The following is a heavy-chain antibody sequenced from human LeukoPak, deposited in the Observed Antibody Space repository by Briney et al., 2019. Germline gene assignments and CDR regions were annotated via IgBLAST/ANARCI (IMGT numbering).Heavy chain of an antibody. CDR3: ARERVTTDIYYGMDV. D-gene: IGHD4-17*01. J-gene: IGHJ6*02. Sequence: PSETLSLTCTVSGGSISSYYWSWIRQPPGKGLEWIGYIYYSGSTNYNPSLKSRVTISVDTSKNQFSLKLSSVTAADTAVYYCARERVTTDIYYGMDVWGQGTTVTVSS. CDR2: IYYSGST. V-gene: IGHV4-59*01. CDR1: GGSISSYY.